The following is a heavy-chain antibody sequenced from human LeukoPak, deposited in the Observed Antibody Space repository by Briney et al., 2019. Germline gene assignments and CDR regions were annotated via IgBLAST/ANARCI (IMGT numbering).Heavy chain of an antibody. Sequence: GGSLRLFCAASGFTFSSYWMSWVRQAPGKGLEWVANIKQDGSEKYYVDSVKGRFTISRDNAKNSLYLQMNSLRAEDTAVYFCARGGVVYDVLTGYYYWGQGTLVTVSS. V-gene: IGHV3-7*01. J-gene: IGHJ4*02. CDR3: ARGGVVYDVLTGYYY. D-gene: IGHD3-9*01. CDR2: IKQDGSEK. CDR1: GFTFSSYW.